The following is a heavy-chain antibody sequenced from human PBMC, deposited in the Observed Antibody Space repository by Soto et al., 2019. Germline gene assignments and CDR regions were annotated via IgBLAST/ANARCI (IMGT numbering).Heavy chain of an antibody. CDR3: AKPQSIQDYYYGMDV. V-gene: IGHV1-69*13. CDR2: IIAIFGTA. J-gene: IGHJ6*02. D-gene: IGHD6-6*01. Sequence: ASVKVSCKASGGTFSIYAISWVRQAPGQGLEWMGGIIAIFGTADYAQKFQGRVTITADESTSTAYMELSSLRSEDTAVYYCAKPQSIQDYYYGMDVWGQGTTVTVSS. CDR1: GGTFSIYA.